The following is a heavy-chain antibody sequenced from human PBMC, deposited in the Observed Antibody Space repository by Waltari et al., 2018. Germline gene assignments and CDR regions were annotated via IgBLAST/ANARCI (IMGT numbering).Heavy chain of an antibody. CDR2: IIPTFGTA. J-gene: IGHJ3*02. Sequence: QVQLVQSGAEVKKPGSSVKVSCKASGGTFSSYAISWVRQAPGQGLEWMGGIIPTFGTANYVQKVQGRVTVTADESTSTAYRELSSLRSEDTAVYYCARGHTMIVFGSDDAFDIWGQGTMVTVSS. CDR3: ARGHTMIVFGSDDAFDI. CDR1: GGTFSSYA. D-gene: IGHD3-22*01. V-gene: IGHV1-69*01.